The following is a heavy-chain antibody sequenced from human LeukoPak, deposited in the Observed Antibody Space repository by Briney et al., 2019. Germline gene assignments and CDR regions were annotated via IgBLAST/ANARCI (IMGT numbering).Heavy chain of an antibody. V-gene: IGHV1-2*02. CDR2: IMSNSGGI. Sequence: GASVKVSCKASGYTLIDYHMHWVRQAPGQGLEWMGWIMSNSGGINYAQEFRGRVTMTRDTSSSTVYMELSSLRSDDTAIYYCARDPVDGYNLFDYWGQGTLVTVSS. CDR1: GYTLIDYH. CDR3: ARDPVDGYNLFDY. D-gene: IGHD5-24*01. J-gene: IGHJ4*02.